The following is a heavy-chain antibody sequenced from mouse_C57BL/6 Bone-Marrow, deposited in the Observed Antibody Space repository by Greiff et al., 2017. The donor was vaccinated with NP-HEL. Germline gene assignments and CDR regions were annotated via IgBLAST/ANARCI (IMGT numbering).Heavy chain of an antibody. J-gene: IGHJ3*01. CDR3: ARVSTMVKWFAY. CDR1: GYTFTSYW. D-gene: IGHD2-2*01. V-gene: IGHV1-59*01. CDR2: IDPSDSYT. Sequence: QVQLQQPGAELVRPGTSVKLSCKASGYTFTSYWMHWVKQRPGQGLEWIGVIDPSDSYTNYNQKFKGKDTLTVNTASSTAYMQLSSLTSEDSAVYYGARVSTMVKWFAYWGQGTLVTVSA.